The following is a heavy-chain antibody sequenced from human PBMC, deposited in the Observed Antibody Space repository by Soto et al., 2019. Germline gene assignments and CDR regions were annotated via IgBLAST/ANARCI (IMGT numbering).Heavy chain of an antibody. CDR1: GGSISGFY. CDR2: ISASRTT. Sequence: SETLSLTCTVSGGSISGFYWSWVRQPAGEGKVWIGHISASRTTTYNPSLKSLVSMSVVTSKSLFSLTFASGSAADTAVYSCARESSGNLIHVFDYWGQGTRVTVSS. J-gene: IGHJ4*02. V-gene: IGHV4-4*07. CDR3: ARESSGNLIHVFDY. D-gene: IGHD3-22*01.